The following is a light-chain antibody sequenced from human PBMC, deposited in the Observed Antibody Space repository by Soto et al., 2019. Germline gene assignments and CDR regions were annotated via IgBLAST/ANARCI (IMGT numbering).Light chain of an antibody. CDR2: EVS. CDR1: SSDIGAYNY. V-gene: IGLV2-14*01. J-gene: IGLJ3*02. CDR3: CSYGYSILWV. Sequence: QSALTQPASVSGSPGQSITISCTGTSSDIGAYNYVSWYQQHPGKAPKLIIYEVSNRPSGVSNRFSGSKSANTASLTISGLQSEDEADYYCCSYGYSILWVFGGGTKVTVL.